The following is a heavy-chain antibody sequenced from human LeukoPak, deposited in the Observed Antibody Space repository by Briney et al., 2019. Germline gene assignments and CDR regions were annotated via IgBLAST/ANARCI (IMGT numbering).Heavy chain of an antibody. CDR1: GFTFSSYS. CDR2: ISSSSSYI. Sequence: GGSLRLSCAASGFTFSSYSMNWVRQAPGKGLEWVSSISSSSSYIYYADSVKGRFTISRDNAKNSLYLQMNSLRAEDTAVYYCARESGRPAGFDYWGQGTLVTVSS. CDR3: ARESGRPAGFDY. J-gene: IGHJ4*02. V-gene: IGHV3-21*01.